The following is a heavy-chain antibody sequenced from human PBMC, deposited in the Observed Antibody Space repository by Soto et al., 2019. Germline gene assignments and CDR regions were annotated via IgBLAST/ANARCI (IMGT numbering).Heavy chain of an antibody. CDR1: GFTFSSYG. D-gene: IGHD3-22*01. CDR2: IWYDGSNK. CDR3: ARPLATYDSSGSRYFQH. Sequence: QVQLVESGGGVVQPGRSLRLSCAASGFTFSSYGRHWVRQAPGKGLEWVAVIWYDGSNKYYADSVKGRFTISRDNSKNTMYLQMNSLRAEDTAVYYCARPLATYDSSGSRYFQHWGQGTLVTVSS. J-gene: IGHJ1*01. V-gene: IGHV3-33*01.